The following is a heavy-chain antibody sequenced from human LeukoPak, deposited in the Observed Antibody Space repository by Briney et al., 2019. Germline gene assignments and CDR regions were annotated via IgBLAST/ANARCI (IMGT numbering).Heavy chain of an antibody. D-gene: IGHD4-11*01. CDR2: ISGSGISR. J-gene: IGHJ4*02. CDR1: GFTFSSYA. CDR3: AKRSGVYSDNSGVFDY. V-gene: IGHV3-23*01. Sequence: GGSLRLSCAASGFTFSSYAMSWVRQAPGKGLEWVSGISGSGISRGYADSAKGRFTISRDNSKNTVLLQMDSLRAEDTAIYYCAKRSGVYSDNSGVFDYWGQGSLVTVSS.